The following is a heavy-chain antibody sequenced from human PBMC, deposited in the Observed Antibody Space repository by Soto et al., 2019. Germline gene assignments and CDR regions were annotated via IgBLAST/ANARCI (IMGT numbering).Heavy chain of an antibody. CDR2: IWYDGSNK. D-gene: IGHD1-26*01. CDR3: ARDSVGATHYYGMDV. J-gene: IGHJ6*02. V-gene: IGHV3-33*01. Sequence: GGSLRLSCAASGFTFRSYGMHWVRQAPGKGLEWVAVIWYDGSNKYYADSVKGRFTISRDNSKNTLYLQMNSLRAEDTAVYYCARDSVGATHYYGMDVWGHGTLVTVSS. CDR1: GFTFRSYG.